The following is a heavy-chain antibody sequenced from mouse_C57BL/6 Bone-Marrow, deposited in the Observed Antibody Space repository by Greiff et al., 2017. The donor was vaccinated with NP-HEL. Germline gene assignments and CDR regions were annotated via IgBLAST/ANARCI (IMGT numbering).Heavy chain of an antibody. CDR2: IYPGSGNT. CDR1: GYTFTDYY. CDR3: ARNHSPMDY. Sequence: VQLQESGAELVRPGASVKLSCKASGYTFTDYYINWVKQRPGQGLEWIARIYPGSGNTYYNEKFKGKATLTAEKSSSTAYMQLSSLTSEDSAVYFCARNHSPMDYWGQGTSVTVSS. J-gene: IGHJ4*01. V-gene: IGHV1-76*01.